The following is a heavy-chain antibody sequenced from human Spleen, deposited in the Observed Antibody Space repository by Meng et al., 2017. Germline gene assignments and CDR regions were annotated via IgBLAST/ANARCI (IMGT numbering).Heavy chain of an antibody. D-gene: IGHD5-18*01. CDR2: INHSGST. CDR1: GGSFSDYY. Sequence: SETLSLTCVVSGGSFSDYYWSWIRQPPGKGLEWIGEINHSGSTNYNPSLESRATISADTSKNQFSLKLSSVTAADTAVYYCARAGSGYSFDYWGQGTLVTVSS. J-gene: IGHJ4*02. V-gene: IGHV4-34*01. CDR3: ARAGSGYSFDY.